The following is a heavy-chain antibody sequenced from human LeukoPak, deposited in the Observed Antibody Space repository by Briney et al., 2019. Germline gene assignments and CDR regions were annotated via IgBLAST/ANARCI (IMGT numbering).Heavy chain of an antibody. V-gene: IGHV4-30-4*08. D-gene: IGHD1-26*01. CDR2: IYYSGST. CDR3: AREGGWAAFDI. CDR1: SGSISSGDYY. J-gene: IGHJ3*02. Sequence: PSETLSLTCTVSSGSISSGDYYWSWIRQPPGKGLEWIGYIYYSGSTYYNPSLKSRVTISVDTSKNQFSLKLSSVTAADTAVYYCAREGGWAAFDIWGQGTMVTVSS.